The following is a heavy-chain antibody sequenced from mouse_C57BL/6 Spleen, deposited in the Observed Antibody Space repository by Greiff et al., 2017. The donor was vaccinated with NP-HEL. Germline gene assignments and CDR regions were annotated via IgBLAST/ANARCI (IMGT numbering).Heavy chain of an antibody. D-gene: IGHD1-1*01. J-gene: IGHJ4*01. CDR1: GYTFTSYW. Sequence: VQLQQPGAELVKPGASVKMSCKASGYTFTSYWITWVKQRPGQGLEWIGDIYPGSGSTNYNEKFKSKATLTVDTSSSTAYMQLSSLTSEDSAVYYCARSMIYYGSSYAMDYWGQGTSVTVSS. CDR3: ARSMIYYGSSYAMDY. CDR2: IYPGSGST. V-gene: IGHV1-55*01.